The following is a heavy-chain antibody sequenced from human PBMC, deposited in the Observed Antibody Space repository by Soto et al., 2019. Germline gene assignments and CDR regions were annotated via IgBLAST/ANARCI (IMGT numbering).Heavy chain of an antibody. J-gene: IGHJ6*02. V-gene: IGHV1-69*01. D-gene: IGHD2-2*01. CDR2: IIHISGTA. Sequence: QVPLVQSGAEVKKPGSSVKVSCKASGGTFSSYAISWVRQAPGQGLEWMGGIIHISGTANYAQKFQGRVTITADESTSTAYMELSSLRSEDTAVYYCARSQGSSTSLEIYYYYYYGMDVWGQGTTVTVSS. CDR3: ARSQGSSTSLEIYYYYYYGMDV. CDR1: GGTFSSYA.